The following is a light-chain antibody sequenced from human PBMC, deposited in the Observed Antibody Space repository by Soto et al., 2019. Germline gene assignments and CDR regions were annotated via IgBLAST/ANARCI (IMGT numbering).Light chain of an antibody. V-gene: IGKV3-15*01. Sequence: EIVLTQSPGTLSLSPGERATLSCRASQSVSSSYLAWYQQKPGQAPRPLIYGASTRASDIPARFSGSGSGTEFTLTISSLQSEDFAVYYCQQYNNWPPWTFGQGTKVDIK. CDR2: GAS. J-gene: IGKJ1*01. CDR3: QQYNNWPPWT. CDR1: QSVSSSY.